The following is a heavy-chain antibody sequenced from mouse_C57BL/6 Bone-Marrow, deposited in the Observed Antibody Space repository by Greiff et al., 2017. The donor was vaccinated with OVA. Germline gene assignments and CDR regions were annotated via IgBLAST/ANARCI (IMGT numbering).Heavy chain of an antibody. CDR1: GYTFTSYW. CDR3: ARATMVTTYYYAMDY. D-gene: IGHD2-2*01. J-gene: IGHJ4*01. V-gene: IGHV1-64*01. CDR2: IHPNSGST. Sequence: VQLQQPGAELVKPGASVKLSCKASGYTFTSYWMHWVKQRPGQGLEWIGMIHPNSGSTNYNEKFKSKATLTVDNSSSTAYMQLSSLTSEDSAVYYCARATMVTTYYYAMDYWGQGTSVTVSS.